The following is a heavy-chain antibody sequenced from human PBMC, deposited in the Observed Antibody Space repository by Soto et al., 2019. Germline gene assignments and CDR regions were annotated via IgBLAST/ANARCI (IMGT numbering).Heavy chain of an antibody. V-gene: IGHV4-31*03. CDR2: IYYSGST. CDR1: GGSISSGGYY. CDR3: ARYVGSYYDFDY. D-gene: IGHD1-26*01. Sequence: SETLSLTCTVSGGSISSGGYYWSWIRQHPGKGLEWIGYIYYSGSTYYNPSLKSRVTISVDTSKNQFSLKLSSVTAADTAVYYCARYVGSYYDFDYWGQGTLVTVSS. J-gene: IGHJ4*02.